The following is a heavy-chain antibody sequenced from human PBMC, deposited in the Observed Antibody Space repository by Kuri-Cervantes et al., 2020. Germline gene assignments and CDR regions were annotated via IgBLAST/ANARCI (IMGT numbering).Heavy chain of an antibody. J-gene: IGHJ4*02. CDR1: GYTFTGYY. D-gene: IGHD2-2*01. CDR3: ARDRCSSTSCPFDY. Sequence: ASVKVSCKASGYTFTGYYMHWVRQAPGQGLEWMGWINPNSGGTNYAQKLQGRVTMTRDTSISTAYMELSRLRSDDTAVYYCARDRCSSTSCPFDYWGQGTLVTVSS. CDR2: INPNSGGT. V-gene: IGHV1-2*02.